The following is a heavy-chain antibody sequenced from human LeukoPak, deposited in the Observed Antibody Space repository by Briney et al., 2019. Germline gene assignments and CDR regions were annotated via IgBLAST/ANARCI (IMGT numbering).Heavy chain of an antibody. CDR2: ISSNGGST. J-gene: IGHJ4*02. CDR3: ARVDGSPDY. D-gene: IGHD2-15*01. V-gene: IGHV3-64*01. Sequence: RAGGSLRLSCAASGFTFNSYAMHWVRQAPGKGLEYVSAISSNGGSTYYANSVKGRFTISRDNSKNTLYLQMGSLRSEDTAVYYCARVDGSPDYWGQGTLVTVSS. CDR1: GFTFNSYA.